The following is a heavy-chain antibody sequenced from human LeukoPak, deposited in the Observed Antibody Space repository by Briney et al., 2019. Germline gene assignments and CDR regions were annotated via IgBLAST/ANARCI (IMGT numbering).Heavy chain of an antibody. CDR2: TYYRYKWYT. CDR3: VRESYDGYDFSSSGWYGFDY. CDR1: GDSVSANSAA. J-gene: IGHJ4*02. V-gene: IGHV6-1*01. Sequence: SQTLSLTCAISGDSVSANSAAWNWIRLSPSRGLEWLGKTYYRYKWYTDYAVSVKSRITINPDTSKNQFSLQLNSVTPEDTAVYYCVRESYDGYDFSSSGWYGFDYWGQGTPVTVSS. D-gene: IGHD6-19*01.